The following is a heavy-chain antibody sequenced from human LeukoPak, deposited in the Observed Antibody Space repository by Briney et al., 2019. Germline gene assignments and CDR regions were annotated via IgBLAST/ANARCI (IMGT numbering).Heavy chain of an antibody. D-gene: IGHD2-2*01. CDR3: ARDIVVVPAAIPSWHYYYGMDV. V-gene: IGHV3-30-3*01. CDR2: ISYDGSNK. J-gene: IGHJ6*02. Sequence: GGSLRLSCAASGFTFSSYAMHWVRQAPGKGLEGVAVISYDGSNKYYADSVKGRFTISRDNSKNTLYLQMNSLRAEDTAVYYCARDIVVVPAAIPSWHYYYGMDVWGQGTTVTVSS. CDR1: GFTFSSYA.